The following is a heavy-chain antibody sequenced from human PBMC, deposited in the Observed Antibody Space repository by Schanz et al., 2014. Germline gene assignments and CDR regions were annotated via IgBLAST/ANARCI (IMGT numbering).Heavy chain of an antibody. CDR1: GGSISSYY. J-gene: IGHJ6*02. D-gene: IGHD3-10*02. CDR2: VYYTGCT. V-gene: IGHV4-59*01. CDR3: ARDKVTTLGYYGMDA. Sequence: QVQLQESGPGLVKPSETLSLTCTVSGGSISSYYWNWIRQPPGKGLEWIGYVYYTGCTTYNPSLTRRVTISVVPAKGQFSLKLSSVTAADTAVYYCARDKVTTLGYYGMDAWGQGTTVTVSS.